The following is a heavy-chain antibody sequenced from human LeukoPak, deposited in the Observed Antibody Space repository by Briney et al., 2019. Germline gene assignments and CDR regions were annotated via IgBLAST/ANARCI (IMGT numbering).Heavy chain of an antibody. CDR1: GFTFSSYG. CDR2: IRYDGSNT. CDR3: ARVEATYYYGSATPYSPY. V-gene: IGHV3-30*02. D-gene: IGHD3-10*01. Sequence: GGSLRLSCAASGFTFSSYGMHWVRQAPGKGPEWVAFIRYDGSNTYYADSVKGRFTISRDNSKNTLYLQMKSLKVEDTSVYYCARVEATYYYGSATPYSPYWGQGSLVTVSS. J-gene: IGHJ4*02.